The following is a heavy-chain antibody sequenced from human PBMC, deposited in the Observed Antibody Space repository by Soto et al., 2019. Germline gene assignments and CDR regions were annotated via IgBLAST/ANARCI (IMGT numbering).Heavy chain of an antibody. J-gene: IGHJ4*02. D-gene: IGHD5-18*01. CDR3: AADRGYSYGYFDY. CDR1: GGSISSGGYY. V-gene: IGHV4-31*03. Sequence: QVQLQESGPRLVKPSQTLSLTCTVSGGSISSGGYYWSWIRQHPGKGLEWIGYIYYSGSTYYNPSLKSRVTISVDTSKNHLSLKLSSVTAADTAIYYCAADRGYSYGYFDYWGQGTLVTVSS. CDR2: IYYSGST.